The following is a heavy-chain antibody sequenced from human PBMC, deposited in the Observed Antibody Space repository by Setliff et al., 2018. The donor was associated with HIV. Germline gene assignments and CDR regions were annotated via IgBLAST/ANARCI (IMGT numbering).Heavy chain of an antibody. Sequence: GSLRLSCAASGFTFSSYWMSWVRQAPGKGLEWVANIKYDGSEKYYVGSVKGRFTISRDNAKNSLYLQRNSLRAEDTAVYYCAREPHELRYFDWLLYPAYYYYGMDVWGQGTTVTVSS. J-gene: IGHJ6*02. CDR1: GFTFSSYW. CDR3: AREPHELRYFDWLLYPAYYYYGMDV. D-gene: IGHD3-9*01. V-gene: IGHV3-7*01. CDR2: IKYDGSEK.